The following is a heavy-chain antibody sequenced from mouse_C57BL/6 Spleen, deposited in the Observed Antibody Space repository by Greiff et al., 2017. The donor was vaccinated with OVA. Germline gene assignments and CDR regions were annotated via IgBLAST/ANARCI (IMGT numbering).Heavy chain of an antibody. CDR1: GYTFTSYW. J-gene: IGHJ2*01. V-gene: IGHV1-61*01. Sequence: QVQLQQPGAELVRPGSSVKLSCKASGYTFTSYWMDWVKQRPGQGLEWIGNIYPSDSETHYNQKFKDKATLTVDKSSSTAYMQLSSLTSEDSAVYDWARERTGTSYYFDYWGQGTTLTVSA. D-gene: IGHD4-1*01. CDR3: ARERTGTSYYFDY. CDR2: IYPSDSET.